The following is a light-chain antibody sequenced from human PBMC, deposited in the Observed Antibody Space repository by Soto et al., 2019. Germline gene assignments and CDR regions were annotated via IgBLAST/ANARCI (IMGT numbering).Light chain of an antibody. Sequence: NFMLTQPHPVSESPGKTVTISCARSSGSIASNYVQWYQQRPGSAPTTVIYEDNQRPSGVPDRFSGSIDISSNSASLTISGLRAEDEADYYCQSYDGSSRVFGGGTKVTVL. CDR2: EDN. CDR1: SGSIASNY. CDR3: QSYDGSSRV. V-gene: IGLV6-57*03. J-gene: IGLJ3*02.